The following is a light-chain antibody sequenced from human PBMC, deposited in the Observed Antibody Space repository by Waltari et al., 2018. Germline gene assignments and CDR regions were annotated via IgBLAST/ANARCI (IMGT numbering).Light chain of an antibody. CDR2: DTS. CDR1: QSVRVY. Sequence: EIVLTQSPATLSLSPGESATLPCRPSQSVRVYLTWYQQKPGQAPSLLIYDTSNRASGTPDRFSGSGSVTDFSLSISSLEPEDFAVYYCQQYYTTPYTFGQGTKLEIK. J-gene: IGKJ2*01. V-gene: IGKV3-11*01. CDR3: QQYYTTPYT.